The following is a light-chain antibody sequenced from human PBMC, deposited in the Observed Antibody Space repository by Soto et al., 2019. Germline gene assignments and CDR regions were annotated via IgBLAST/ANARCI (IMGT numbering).Light chain of an antibody. CDR1: QSVLFSSNSKSC. CDR2: WAS. CDR3: QQYYTTIT. Sequence: DIVMTQSPYSLAVSLGERATINCKSSQSVLFSSNSKSCLAWYQQKPGQPPKLLIYWASTRESGVPDRFRGSGSGKDFTLTIRSLQAEDMAVYFCQQYYTTITFGQGTRLEIK. J-gene: IGKJ5*01. V-gene: IGKV4-1*01.